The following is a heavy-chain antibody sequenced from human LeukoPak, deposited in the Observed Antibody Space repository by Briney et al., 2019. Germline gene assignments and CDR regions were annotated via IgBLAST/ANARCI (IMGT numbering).Heavy chain of an antibody. Sequence: ASVKVSCKASGYTFTSYYIHWVRQAPGQGLEWMGIIIPSGGSTNYPPKFQVRITVTRDTSTSIVYMELSRLRSEDTAMYYCVREFRGGTFDFWGQGTLVTVSS. CDR3: VREFRGGTFDF. D-gene: IGHD5-24*01. CDR2: IIPSGGST. V-gene: IGHV1-46*01. J-gene: IGHJ4*02. CDR1: GYTFTSYY.